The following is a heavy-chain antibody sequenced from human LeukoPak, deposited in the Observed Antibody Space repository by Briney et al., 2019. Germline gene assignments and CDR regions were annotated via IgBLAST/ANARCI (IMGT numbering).Heavy chain of an antibody. V-gene: IGHV1-18*01. CDR2: ISAYNGNT. CDR1: GYTFTSYG. CDR3: AREEADLRGGNYYYYGMDV. D-gene: IGHD3-16*01. J-gene: IGHJ6*02. Sequence: EASVKVSCKASGYTFTSYGISWVRQAPGQGLEWMGWISAYNGNTNYAQKLQGRVTMTTDTSTSTAYMELRSLRSDDTAVYYCAREEADLRGGNYYYYGMDVWGQGTTVTVSS.